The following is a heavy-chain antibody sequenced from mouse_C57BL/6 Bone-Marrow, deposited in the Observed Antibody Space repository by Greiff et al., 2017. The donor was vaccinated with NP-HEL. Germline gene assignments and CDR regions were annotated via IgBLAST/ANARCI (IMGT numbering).Heavy chain of an antibody. J-gene: IGHJ3*01. Sequence: VQLKESGAELVKPGASVKLSCTASGFNIKDYYMHWVKQRTGQGLEWIGRIDPEDGETKYAPKFQGKDTITADSSSNTTYMQLSSLTSEYTAVYYCASSHYYGSTWFAYWGQGTLVTVSA. D-gene: IGHD1-1*01. CDR2: IDPEDGET. CDR3: ASSHYYGSTWFAY. CDR1: GFNIKDYY. V-gene: IGHV14-2*01.